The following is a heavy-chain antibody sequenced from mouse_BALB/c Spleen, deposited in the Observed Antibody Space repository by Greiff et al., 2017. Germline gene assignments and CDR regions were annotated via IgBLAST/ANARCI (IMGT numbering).Heavy chain of an antibody. J-gene: IGHJ2*01. Sequence: ESGPGLVKPSQSLSLTCSVTGYSITSGYYWNWIRQFPGNKLEWMGYISYDGSNNYNPSLKNRISITRDTSKNQFFLKLNSVTTEDTATYYCARDPSRGGYWGQGTTLTVSS. CDR1: GYSITSGYY. V-gene: IGHV3-6*02. CDR3: ARDPSRGGY. CDR2: ISYDGSN.